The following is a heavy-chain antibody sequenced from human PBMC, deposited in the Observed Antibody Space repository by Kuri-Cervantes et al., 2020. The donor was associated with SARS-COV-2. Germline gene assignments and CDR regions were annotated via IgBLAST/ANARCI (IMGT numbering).Heavy chain of an antibody. Sequence: ASVKVSRKASGYTFTGYYMHWVRQAPGQGLEWMGWISTYNANADYAQKLQGRVTMTTDTSTSTAYMELRSLRSDDTAIYYCAGGFDYGDYPYYYGMDVWGQGTTVTVSS. V-gene: IGHV1-18*04. CDR2: ISTYNANA. CDR1: GYTFTGYY. D-gene: IGHD4-17*01. J-gene: IGHJ6*02. CDR3: AGGFDYGDYPYYYGMDV.